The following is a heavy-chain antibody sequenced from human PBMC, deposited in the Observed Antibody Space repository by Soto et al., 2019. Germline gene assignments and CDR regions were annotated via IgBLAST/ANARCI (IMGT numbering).Heavy chain of an antibody. CDR1: GFTFSSYG. CDR2: ISYDGSNK. V-gene: IGHV3-30*18. Sequence: GGSLRLSCAASGFTFSSYGMHWVRQAPGKGLEWVAVISYDGSNKYYADSVKGRFTISRDNSKNTLYLQMNSLRAEDTAVYYCAKCPNSGSYFDYWGQGTLVTVSS. CDR3: AKCPNSGSYFDY. D-gene: IGHD1-26*01. J-gene: IGHJ4*02.